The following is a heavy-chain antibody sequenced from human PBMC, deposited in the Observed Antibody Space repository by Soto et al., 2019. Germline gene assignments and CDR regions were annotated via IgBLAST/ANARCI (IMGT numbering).Heavy chain of an antibody. CDR1: GGSISSSN. V-gene: IGHV3-23*01. CDR2: ISGSGGGT. D-gene: IGHD1-1*01. J-gene: IGHJ4*02. Sequence: ETLSLTCAVSGGSISSSNWWSWVRQPPGKGLEWVSAISGSGGGTYYADSVKGRFSISRDNSINTVSLHMNSLRAEDTALYYCAKDRPRRTSGYFFDYWGQGTPVTVSS. CDR3: AKDRPRRTSGYFFDY.